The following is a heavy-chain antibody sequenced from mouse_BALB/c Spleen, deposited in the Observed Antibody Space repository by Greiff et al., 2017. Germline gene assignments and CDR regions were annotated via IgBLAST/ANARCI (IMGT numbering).Heavy chain of an antibody. D-gene: IGHD4-1*01. Sequence: VKLMESGPGLVAPSQSLSITCTVSGFSLTSYGVHWVRQPPGKGLEWLGVIWAGGSTNYNSALMSRLSISKDNSKSQVFLKMNSLQTDDTAMYYCARGGHWAWFAYWGQGTLVTVSA. CDR3: ARGGHWAWFAY. J-gene: IGHJ3*01. CDR1: GFSLTSYG. CDR2: IWAGGST. V-gene: IGHV2-9*02.